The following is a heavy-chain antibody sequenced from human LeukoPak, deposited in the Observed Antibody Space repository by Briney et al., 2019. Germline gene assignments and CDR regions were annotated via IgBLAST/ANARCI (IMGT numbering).Heavy chain of an antibody. J-gene: IGHJ4*02. D-gene: IGHD2-2*01. CDR3: ARGKIGVVPAAMDPFDY. CDR1: GYTFTSYA. Sequence: EASVTVSCTASGYTFTSYAMHWVCQAPGQRLEWMGWINAGNGNTKYSQKFQGRVTITRDTSASTAYMELSSLRSEDTAVYYCARGKIGVVPAAMDPFDYWGQGTLVTVSS. CDR2: INAGNGNT. V-gene: IGHV1-3*01.